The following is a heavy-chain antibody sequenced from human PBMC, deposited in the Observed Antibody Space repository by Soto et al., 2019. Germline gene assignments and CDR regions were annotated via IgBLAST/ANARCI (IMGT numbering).Heavy chain of an antibody. CDR3: VRDQKYFRVNGNWFDS. CDR1: GYTSADFG. D-gene: IGHD2-2*01. J-gene: IGHJ5*01. CDR2: VSGNNGAS. Sequence: AAVKVSCKASGYTSADFGISWVRQAPGQGLEWMGWVSGNNGASNPAPKVQGRITMTLDTSTGVSYMALRSLRSDDTAIYYCVRDQKYFRVNGNWFDSWGQGTLVTVSS. V-gene: IGHV1-18*04.